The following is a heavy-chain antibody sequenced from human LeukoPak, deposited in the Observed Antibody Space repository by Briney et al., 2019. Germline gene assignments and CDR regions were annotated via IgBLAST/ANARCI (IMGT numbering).Heavy chain of an antibody. CDR2: INHSGST. Sequence: PSETLSLTCAVYGGSFSGYYWSWVRQPPGKGLEWIGEINHSGSTNYNPSLKSRVTISVDTSKNQFSLKLSSVTAADTAVYYCARGSEWFGELYDFDYWGQGTLVTVSS. V-gene: IGHV4-34*01. J-gene: IGHJ4*02. D-gene: IGHD3-10*01. CDR3: ARGSEWFGELYDFDY. CDR1: GGSFSGYY.